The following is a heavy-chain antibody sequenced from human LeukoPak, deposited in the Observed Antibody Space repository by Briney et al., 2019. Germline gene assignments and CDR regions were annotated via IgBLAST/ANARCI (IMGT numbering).Heavy chain of an antibody. V-gene: IGHV1-18*01. CDR1: GYTFTSYG. CDR2: ISAYNGNT. J-gene: IGHJ6*03. D-gene: IGHD6-6*01. CDR3: ARVPFSSSLDFYYYYMDV. Sequence: ASVKVSCKASGYTFTSYGISWVRQAPGQGLEWMGWISAYNGNTNYAQKLQGRVTMTTDTSTSTAYMELRSLRSDDTAVYYCARVPFSSSLDFYYYYMDVWGKGTTVTVSS.